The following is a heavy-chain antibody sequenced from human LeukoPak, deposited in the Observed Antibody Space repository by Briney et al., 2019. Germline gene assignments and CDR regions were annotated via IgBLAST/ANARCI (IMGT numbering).Heavy chain of an antibody. J-gene: IGHJ4*02. D-gene: IGHD6-13*01. CDR2: ISSSSSYI. V-gene: IGHV3-21*01. Sequence: KPGGSLRLSCVASGFTFNSYGMNWVRQAPGKGLEWVSSISSSSSYIYYADSVKGRFTISRDNTKNSLYLQMNSLRAEDTAVYYCARDEIGWIAAAGAYGVWGQGTLVTVSS. CDR3: ARDEIGWIAAAGAYGV. CDR1: GFTFNSYG.